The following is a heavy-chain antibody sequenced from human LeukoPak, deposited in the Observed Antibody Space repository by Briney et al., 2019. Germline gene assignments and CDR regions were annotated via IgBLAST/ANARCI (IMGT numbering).Heavy chain of an antibody. V-gene: IGHV4-59*01. D-gene: IGHD1-26*01. J-gene: IGHJ3*01. CDR3: VRGRREVPGPFDL. CDR1: GGSLTIYY. CDR2: IYYRGTT. Sequence: PSETLSLTCTVSGGSLTIYYWSWIRQPPGKGLEWIGYIYYRGTTYYNPSLKSRVTMSVDTSKKQFSLTLRTVTAADTAVYYCVRGRREVPGPFDLWAQGTMGTVS.